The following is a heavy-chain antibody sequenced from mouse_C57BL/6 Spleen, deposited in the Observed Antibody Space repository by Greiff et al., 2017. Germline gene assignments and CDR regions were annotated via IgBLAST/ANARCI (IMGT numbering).Heavy chain of an antibody. D-gene: IGHD1-1*01. CDR3: ASSGYYDSSDYYYAMGY. J-gene: IGHJ4*01. CDR2: INPKYGTT. CDR1: GYSFTAYN. Sequence: EVQLVESGPELVKPGASVKLSCKASGYSFTAYNMHWVKQSHGKSLDWIGVINPKYGTTSYNQQFKGKATLTVDQSSSTAYMQLDSLTSEDSAVYCYASSGYYDSSDYYYAMGYWGQGASVTVSS. V-gene: IGHV1-39*01.